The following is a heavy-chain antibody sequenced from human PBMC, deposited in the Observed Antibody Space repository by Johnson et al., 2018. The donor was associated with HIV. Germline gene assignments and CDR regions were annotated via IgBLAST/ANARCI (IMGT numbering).Heavy chain of an antibody. J-gene: IGHJ3*01. CDR2: ISYDGSNK. Sequence: QVTLVESGGGVVQPGRSLRLSCAASGFTFSSYAMHWVRQAPGKGLEWVAVISYDGSNKYYADSVKGRFAISRDNSKNTLYLQMNSLRAEDTAVYYCATGDDDGFWGKGTMVTVSS. D-gene: IGHD5-12*01. CDR3: ATGDDDGF. V-gene: IGHV3-30*09. CDR1: GFTFSSYA.